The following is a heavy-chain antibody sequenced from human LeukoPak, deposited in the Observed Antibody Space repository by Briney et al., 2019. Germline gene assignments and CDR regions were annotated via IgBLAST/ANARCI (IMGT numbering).Heavy chain of an antibody. J-gene: IGHJ4*02. Sequence: PGGSLRLSCGASGFTFSSYGMNWVRQAPGKGLEWAAVIWNDGSNKYYADSVKGRFTISRDNSKNTVYLQMNSLRVEDTAVYYCTRIFYYETGGYYPDHWGQGTLVTVSS. CDR2: IWNDGSNK. V-gene: IGHV3-33*01. CDR1: GFTFSSYG. CDR3: TRIFYYETGGYYPDH. D-gene: IGHD3-22*01.